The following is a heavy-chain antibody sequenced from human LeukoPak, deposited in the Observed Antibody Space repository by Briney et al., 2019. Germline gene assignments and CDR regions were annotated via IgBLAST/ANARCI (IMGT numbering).Heavy chain of an antibody. D-gene: IGHD2-2*01. Sequence: PSETLSLTCAVYGGSFSGYYWSWIRQPPGKGLEWIGEINHSGSTNYNPSLKSRVTISVDTSKNQFSLKLSSVTAADTAVYYCARQKDIYCSSTSCSGAYFDYWGQGTLVTASS. J-gene: IGHJ4*02. CDR1: GGSFSGYY. CDR2: INHSGST. CDR3: ARQKDIYCSSTSCSGAYFDY. V-gene: IGHV4-34*01.